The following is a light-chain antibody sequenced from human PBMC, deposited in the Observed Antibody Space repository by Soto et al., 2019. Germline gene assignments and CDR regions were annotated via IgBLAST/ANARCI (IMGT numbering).Light chain of an antibody. J-gene: IGKJ5*01. CDR2: DAS. CDR1: QGISSW. Sequence: DIQMTHSPSPVSSSVGDRLIIPFRASQGISSWLAGYQQKPGTAPKRLIYDASTLRSGVPSRCSGSGSGRDFTLAISSLQPEDFASDYCHQANSFPFTFGQGTRLEIK. CDR3: HQANSFPFT. V-gene: IGKV1-12*01.